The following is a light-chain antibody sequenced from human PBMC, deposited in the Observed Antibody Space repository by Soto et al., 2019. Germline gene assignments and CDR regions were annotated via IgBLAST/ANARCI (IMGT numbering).Light chain of an antibody. CDR3: QQYDNLPLT. Sequence: DIQMTQSPSSLSASVGDRVTITCQASQDISNYLNWYQQKPGKAPKLLIYDASNLETGVPSRFSGSGSGTDFTSTISSLQPEDIATYYCQQYDNLPLTFGGWTKVDIK. CDR2: DAS. V-gene: IGKV1-33*01. J-gene: IGKJ4*01. CDR1: QDISNY.